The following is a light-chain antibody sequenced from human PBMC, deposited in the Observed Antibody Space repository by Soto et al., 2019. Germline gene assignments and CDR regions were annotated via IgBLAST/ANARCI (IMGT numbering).Light chain of an antibody. Sequence: QSALTQPPSASGSPGQRVIVSCSGSTSDIGTNAVNWFQHLPGTAPKLLIYTNNQRPSGVPDRFSGSKSGTSASLAISGLQSEDEADYYCATWHDSFYVFGTGTKLTVL. V-gene: IGLV1-44*01. CDR2: TNN. CDR3: ATWHDSFYV. J-gene: IGLJ1*01. CDR1: TSDIGTNA.